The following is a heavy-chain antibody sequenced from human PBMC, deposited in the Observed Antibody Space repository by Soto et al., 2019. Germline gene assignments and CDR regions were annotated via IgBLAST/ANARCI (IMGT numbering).Heavy chain of an antibody. CDR2: ISAYNGNT. Sequence: ASGKVSCKASGYTFTSYGISWVRQAPGQGLEWMGWISAYNGNTNYAQKLQGRVTMTTDTSTSTAYMELRSLRSDDTAVYYCARVNYDFWSGYIDYWGQGTLVTVSS. CDR3: ARVNYDFWSGYIDY. V-gene: IGHV1-18*01. CDR1: GYTFTSYG. D-gene: IGHD3-3*01. J-gene: IGHJ4*02.